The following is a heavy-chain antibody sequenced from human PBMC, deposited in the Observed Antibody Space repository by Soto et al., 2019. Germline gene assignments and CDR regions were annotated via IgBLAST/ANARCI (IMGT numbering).Heavy chain of an antibody. CDR1: GYTFTNYA. CDR2: INAGNGNT. CDR3: ARDLGGWTDY. D-gene: IGHD6-19*01. V-gene: IGHV1-3*01. J-gene: IGHJ4*02. Sequence: QVQVVQSGAEVKKPGASVKVSCKASGYTFTNYAMQWVRQAPGQRPEWMGWINAGNGNTKYSQKIQGRVTITRDTPASSAYMELSSLRSEDTAVYYFARDLGGWTDYWGQGTLVTVSS.